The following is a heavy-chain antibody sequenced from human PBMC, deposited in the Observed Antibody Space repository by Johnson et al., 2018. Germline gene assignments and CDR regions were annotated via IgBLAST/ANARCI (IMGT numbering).Heavy chain of an antibody. J-gene: IGHJ3*02. V-gene: IGHV3-9*01. Sequence: VQLVESGGGLVQPGRSLRLSCAASGFIFDDYGIHWVRQVPGKGLEWVSGLSWHSGRIGYADSVKGRFTISRDNAKNSLYLQMNSLGPEDTALYYCAREATGKDAFDIWGQGTMVTVSA. CDR1: GFIFDDYG. D-gene: IGHD1-26*01. CDR2: LSWHSGRI. CDR3: AREATGKDAFDI.